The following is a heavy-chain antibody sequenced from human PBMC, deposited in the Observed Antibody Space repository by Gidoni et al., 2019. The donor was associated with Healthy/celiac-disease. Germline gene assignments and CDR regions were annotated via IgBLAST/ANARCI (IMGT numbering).Heavy chain of an antibody. CDR3: ARARNWGSLYFDY. V-gene: IGHV3-13*01. J-gene: IGHJ4*02. Sequence: EVQLVESGGGLVQPGGSLRLSCAASGFTFSSYDMHWVRQAPGKGLEWVSAIGTAGDTYYPGSVKGRFTISRENAKNSLYLQMNSLRAGDTAVYYCARARNWGSLYFDYWGQGTLVTVSS. CDR1: GFTFSSYD. D-gene: IGHD7-27*01. CDR2: IGTAGDT.